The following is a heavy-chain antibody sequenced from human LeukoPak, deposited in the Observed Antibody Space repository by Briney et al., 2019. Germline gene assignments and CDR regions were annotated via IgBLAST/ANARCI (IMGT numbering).Heavy chain of an antibody. CDR2: IYPGDSDT. D-gene: IGHD4-17*01. V-gene: IGHV5-51*01. CDR1: GYSFTSYW. J-gene: IGHJ4*02. Sequence: GESLKISCKGSGYSFTSYWIGRVRQMPGKGLEWMGIIYPGDSDTRYSPSFQGQVTISADKSISTAYLQWSSLKASDTAMYYCARVSYGDYVGGLLDYWGQGTLVTVSS. CDR3: ARVSYGDYVGGLLDY.